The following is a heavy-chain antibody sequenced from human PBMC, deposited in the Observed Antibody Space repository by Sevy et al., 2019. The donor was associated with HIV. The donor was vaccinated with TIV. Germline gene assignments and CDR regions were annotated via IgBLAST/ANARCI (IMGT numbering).Heavy chain of an antibody. Sequence: SETLSLTCTVSGGSISSYYWSWIRQPPGKGLEWIGYIYYSGSTNYNPSLKSRVTISVDTSKNQFSLTLSSVTAADTAVYYCARDRGGRGWLVDYWGQGTLVTVSS. V-gene: IGHV4-59*01. CDR3: ARDRGGRGWLVDY. D-gene: IGHD6-19*01. CDR2: IYYSGST. CDR1: GGSISSYY. J-gene: IGHJ4*02.